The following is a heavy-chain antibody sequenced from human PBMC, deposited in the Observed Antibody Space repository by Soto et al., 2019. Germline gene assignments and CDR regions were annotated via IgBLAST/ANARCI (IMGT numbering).Heavy chain of an antibody. CDR3: TRAAWFPYLSFY. J-gene: IGHJ4*02. Sequence: GGSLRLSCAASGLTFSRFELHWVRKAPGKGLEWISYISSSGSTAYYASSVEGRFTISRDNANNSVYLQMDSLRAEDTALYYCTRAAWFPYLSFYWGQGALVTVSS. CDR1: GLTFSRFE. D-gene: IGHD3-10*01. CDR2: ISSSGSTA. V-gene: IGHV3-48*03.